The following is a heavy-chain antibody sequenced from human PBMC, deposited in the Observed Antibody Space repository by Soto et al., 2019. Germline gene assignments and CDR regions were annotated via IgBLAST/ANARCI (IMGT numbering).Heavy chain of an antibody. D-gene: IGHD3-10*01. V-gene: IGHV3-30*09. J-gene: IGHJ4*02. CDR3: ARDLNSPMAYGNYLDF. CDR2: ISYDGSNQ. CDR1: GFTFRSYA. Sequence: QVRLVESGGGVVQPGRSLRLSCAASGFTFRSYAMHWVRQAPGKGLEWLAVISYDGSNQYYADSVKGRFAMSRDNSKNTLFLEMNSLRGEDTAVYYCARDLNSPMAYGNYLDFWGQGTLVTVSS.